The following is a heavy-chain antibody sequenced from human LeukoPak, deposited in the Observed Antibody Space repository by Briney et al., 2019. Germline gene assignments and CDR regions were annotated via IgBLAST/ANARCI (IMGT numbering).Heavy chain of an antibody. CDR2: INPNSGGT. CDR3: ARARYCSGGSCYPTYNWFDP. Sequence: VASVKVSCKASGYTFTGYYMHWVRQAPGQGLEWMGWINPNSGGTNYAQKFQGRVTMTRDTSISTAYMELSRLRSDDTAVYYCARARYCSGGSCYPTYNWFDPWGQGTLVTVSS. CDR1: GYTFTGYY. V-gene: IGHV1-2*02. J-gene: IGHJ5*02. D-gene: IGHD2-15*01.